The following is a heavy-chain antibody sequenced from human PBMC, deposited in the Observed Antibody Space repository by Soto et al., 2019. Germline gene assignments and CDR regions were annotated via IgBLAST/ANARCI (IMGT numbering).Heavy chain of an antibody. Sequence: QVQLVQSGAEVKKPGASVKFSCKTSGYTFTDFGISWVRQAPGQGLGWMGWISGYNGNANYAQKVQGRATLTLETSTNTAYLELRSLEFDDTAVYYCTRARRAGIAVAGACEWWGQGTLVTVSS. CDR3: TRARRAGIAVAGACEW. CDR1: GYTFTDFG. V-gene: IGHV1-18*04. CDR2: ISGYNGNA. D-gene: IGHD6-19*01. J-gene: IGHJ4*02.